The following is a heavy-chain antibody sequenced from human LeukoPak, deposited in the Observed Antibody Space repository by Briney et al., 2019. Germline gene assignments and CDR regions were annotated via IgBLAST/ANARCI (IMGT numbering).Heavy chain of an antibody. J-gene: IGHJ4*02. CDR2: ISASGGEI. V-gene: IGHV3-23*01. Sequence: PGGSLRLSCAASGFTFNIHAMSWVRQAPGRGPEWVSSISASGGEIRYADSVRGRFTISRDNSKNTLYLRMDSLRVEDTATYYCSKDLIPGSIGYSDCWGQGTLVTVSS. CDR3: SKDLIPGSIGYSDC. CDR1: GFTFNIHA. D-gene: IGHD3-10*01.